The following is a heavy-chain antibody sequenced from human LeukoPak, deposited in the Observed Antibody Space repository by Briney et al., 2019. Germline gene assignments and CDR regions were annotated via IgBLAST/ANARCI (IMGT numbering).Heavy chain of an antibody. V-gene: IGHV4-34*01. CDR1: GGSFSSYS. D-gene: IGHD3-10*01. Sequence: SETLSLTCALYGGSFSSYSWGWTWIRQTPEKGLEWIGEIIEKGNANYNPSLKSRVTIDLDTSKNQFSLKLTSMTAADTAMYYCARGYYPPRRYFDLWGRGTLVTVSS. J-gene: IGHJ2*01. CDR3: ARGYYPPRRYFDL. CDR2: IIEKGNA.